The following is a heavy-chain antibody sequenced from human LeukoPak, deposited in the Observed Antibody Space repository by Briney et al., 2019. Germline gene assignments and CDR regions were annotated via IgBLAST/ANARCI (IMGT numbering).Heavy chain of an antibody. CDR2: INPNSGGT. J-gene: IGHJ4*02. Sequence: ASVKVSCKASGYTFTGYYMHWVRQAPGQGLEWMGWINPNSGGTNYAQKFQGRVTMTRDTSTSTVYMELSSLRSEDTAVYYCASLLFVDASVGYWGQGTLVTVSS. D-gene: IGHD5-12*01. CDR1: GYTFTGYY. V-gene: IGHV1-2*02. CDR3: ASLLFVDASVGY.